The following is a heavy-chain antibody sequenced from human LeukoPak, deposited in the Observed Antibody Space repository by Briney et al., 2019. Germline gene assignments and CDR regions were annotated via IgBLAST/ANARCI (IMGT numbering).Heavy chain of an antibody. V-gene: IGHV3-53*01. CDR1: GFTVSSNY. D-gene: IGHD3-22*01. CDR3: ARMSTSYYYDSSGQTYYFDY. J-gene: IGHJ4*02. CDR2: IYSDGST. Sequence: GSLRLSCSASGFTVSSNYMSWVRQAPGKGLEWVSVIYSDGSTYYADSVKGRFTISRDNSKNTLYLQMNSLRAEDTAVYYCARMSTSYYYDSSGQTYYFDYWGQGTLVTVSS.